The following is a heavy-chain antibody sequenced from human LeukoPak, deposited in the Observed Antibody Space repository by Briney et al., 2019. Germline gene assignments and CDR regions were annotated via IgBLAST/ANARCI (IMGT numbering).Heavy chain of an antibody. CDR2: INPNSGGT. D-gene: IGHD1-26*01. CDR1: GYTFTGYY. V-gene: IGHV1-2*02. J-gene: IGHJ4*02. Sequence: ASVKVSCKASGYTFTGYYMHWVRQAPGQGLEWMGWINPNSGGTNYAQKFQGRVTMTRDTSISTAYMELSRLRSDDTAVYYCAXXXXSYVRGLDYWGQGTLVTVSS. CDR3: AXXXXSYVRGLDY.